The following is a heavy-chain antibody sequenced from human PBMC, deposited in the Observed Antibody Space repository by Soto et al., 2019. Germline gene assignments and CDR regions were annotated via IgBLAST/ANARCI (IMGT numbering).Heavy chain of an antibody. CDR2: IYYSGST. V-gene: IGHV4-61*05. J-gene: IGHJ6*02. CDR1: GGSISSSSYY. D-gene: IGHD2-2*01. CDR3: ARHVPYCSDTSHCAYGMDV. Sequence: SETLSLTCTVSGGSISSSSYYWGWIRQPPGKGLEWIGYIYYSGSTNYNPSLKSRVTISVDTSKNQFSLKLSSVTAADTAVYYCARHVPYCSDTSHCAYGMDVWGQGTTVTVSS.